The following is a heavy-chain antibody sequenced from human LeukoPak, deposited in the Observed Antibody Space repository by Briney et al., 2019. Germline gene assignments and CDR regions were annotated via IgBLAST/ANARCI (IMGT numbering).Heavy chain of an antibody. V-gene: IGHV1-69*06. J-gene: IGHJ5*02. D-gene: IGHD6-13*01. CDR3: ARSQQLPTPNEVYNWFDP. Sequence: PVASVKVSCKASGGTFSSYAISWVRQAPGQGLEWMGGIIPIFGTANYAQKFQGRVTITADKSTSTAYMELSSLRSEDTAVYYCARSQQLPTPNEVYNWFDPWGQGTLVTVSS. CDR1: GGTFSSYA. CDR2: IIPIFGTA.